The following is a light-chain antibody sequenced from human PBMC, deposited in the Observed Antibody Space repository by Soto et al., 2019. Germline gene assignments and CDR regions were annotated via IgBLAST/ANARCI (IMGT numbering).Light chain of an antibody. CDR1: QSVSTN. CDR2: GSS. CDR3: LQDNDWPLST. J-gene: IGKJ5*01. Sequence: EIVLTQSPATLSVSPGERATLSCRASQSVSTNLAWYQQKLGQAPRVLIYGSSSRATGVPAGFSGSGSGTEFTLTISSLQSEDSGIYYCLQDNDWPLSTFGQGTRLEIK. V-gene: IGKV3-15*01.